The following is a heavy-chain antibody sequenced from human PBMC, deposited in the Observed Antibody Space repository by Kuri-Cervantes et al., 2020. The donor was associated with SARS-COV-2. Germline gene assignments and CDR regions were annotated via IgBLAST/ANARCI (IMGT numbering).Heavy chain of an antibody. J-gene: IGHJ6*02. D-gene: IGHD3-22*01. CDR2: IIPIFGIA. CDR1: GGTFSSYA. Sequence: SGKVSCKASGGTFSSYAISWVRQAPGQGLEWMGRIIPIFGIANYAQKFQGRVTITADKSTSTAYMELSSLRSEDTAVYYCARDGAYNYYDSNYYGMDVWGQGTTVTVSS. V-gene: IGHV1-69*04. CDR3: ARDGAYNYYDSNYYGMDV.